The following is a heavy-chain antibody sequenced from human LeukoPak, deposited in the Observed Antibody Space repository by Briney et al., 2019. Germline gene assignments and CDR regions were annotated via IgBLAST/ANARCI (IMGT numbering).Heavy chain of an antibody. CDR1: GYTFTGYY. CDR3: ARDPAPGGAGRDYYFDY. CDR2: INPNSGGT. V-gene: IGHV1-2*02. J-gene: IGHJ4*02. D-gene: IGHD3-16*01. Sequence: ASVKVSCKASGYTFTGYYMHWVRQAPGQGLEWTGWINPNSGGTNYAQKFQGRVTMTRDTSISTAYMELSRLRSDDTAVYYCARDPAPGGAGRDYYFDYWGQGTLVTVSS.